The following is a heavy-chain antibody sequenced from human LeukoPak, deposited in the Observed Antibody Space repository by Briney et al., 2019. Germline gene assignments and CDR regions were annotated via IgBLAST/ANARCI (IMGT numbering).Heavy chain of an antibody. CDR2: IYYSGST. V-gene: IGHV4-39*07. J-gene: IGHJ5*02. CDR1: GGSISSSSYY. D-gene: IGHD2-2*01. CDR3: ARDSVLVVPAAITLLNWFDP. Sequence: SETLSLTCTVSGGSISSSSYYWGWIRQPPGKGLEWIGSIYYSGSTYYNPSLKSRVTISVDTSKNQFSLKLSSVTAADTAVYYCARDSVLVVPAAITLLNWFDPWGQGTLVTVSS.